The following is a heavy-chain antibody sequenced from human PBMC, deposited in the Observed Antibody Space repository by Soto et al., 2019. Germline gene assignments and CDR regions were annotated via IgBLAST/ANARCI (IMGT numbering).Heavy chain of an antibody. J-gene: IGHJ5*02. CDR3: ARGGPYYGSGRPGNNWFDP. CDR1: GGTFSSYA. D-gene: IGHD3-10*01. Sequence: QVQLVQSGAEVKKPGSSVKVSCKASGGTFSSYAISWVRQAPGQGLEWMGGIIPIFGTANYAQKFQGRVTITADESTSTAYMELSSLRSEDTAVYDCARGGPYYGSGRPGNNWFDPWGQGTLVTVSS. CDR2: IIPIFGTA. V-gene: IGHV1-69*01.